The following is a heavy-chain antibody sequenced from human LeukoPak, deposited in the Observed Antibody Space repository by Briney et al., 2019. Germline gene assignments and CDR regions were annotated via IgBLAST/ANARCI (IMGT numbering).Heavy chain of an antibody. CDR2: IYDSGST. Sequence: XLRLSCAASGFTVSTNYMSWVRQAPGKGLEWVSVIYDSGSTYYTDSLKDRFTISRDNSKTTLYLQMNSLRDEDTAVYYCARGYYDILTGYYEKYFDPWGQGTLVTVSS. CDR3: ARGYYDILTGYYEKYFDP. V-gene: IGHV3-66*01. CDR1: GFTVSTNY. D-gene: IGHD3-9*01. J-gene: IGHJ5*02.